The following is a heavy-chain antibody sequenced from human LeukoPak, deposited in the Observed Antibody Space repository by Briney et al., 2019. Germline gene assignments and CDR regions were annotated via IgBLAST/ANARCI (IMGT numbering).Heavy chain of an antibody. J-gene: IGHJ4*02. CDR3: AKGVRAVAGTSWPN. D-gene: IGHD6-19*01. CDR2: ISGSGGST. Sequence: GGSLRLSCAASVFTLSSYAMSWVRQAPGRGVEWVSAISGSGGSTYFADSLKGRFTISRDNSKNTLYLQLNSLRAEDTAVYYCAKGVRAVAGTSWPNWGQGTLVTVSS. V-gene: IGHV3-23*01. CDR1: VFTLSSYA.